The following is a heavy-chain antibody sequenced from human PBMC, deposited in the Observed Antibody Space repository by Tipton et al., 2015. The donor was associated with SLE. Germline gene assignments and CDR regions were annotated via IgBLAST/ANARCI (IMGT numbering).Heavy chain of an antibody. D-gene: IGHD1-14*01. J-gene: IGHJ6*02. CDR1: GYTFTSYG. CDR3: ARDHINPVWYYYGMDV. V-gene: IGHV1-18*01. CDR2: ISAYNGNT. Sequence: QLVQSGAEVKKPGASVKVSCKASGYTFTSYGISWVRQAPGQGLEWMGWISAYNGNTNYAQKLQGRVTMTTDTSTSTAYMELRSLRSDDTAVYCCARDHINPVWYYYGMDVWGQGTTGTVSS.